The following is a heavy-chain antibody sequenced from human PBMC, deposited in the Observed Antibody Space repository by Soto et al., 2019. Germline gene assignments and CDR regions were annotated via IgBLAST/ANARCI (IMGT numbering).Heavy chain of an antibody. CDR3: ARDFTPGRDRPGDWFDP. D-gene: IGHD1-26*01. CDR2: IIPIFGTA. Sequence: ASVKVSCKASGGTFSSYAISWVRQAPGQGLEWMGGIIPIFGTANYAQKFQGRVTITADESTSTAYMELSSLRSEDTAVYYCARDFTPGRDRPGDWFDPWGQGTLVTVSS. CDR1: GGTFSSYA. V-gene: IGHV1-69*13. J-gene: IGHJ5*02.